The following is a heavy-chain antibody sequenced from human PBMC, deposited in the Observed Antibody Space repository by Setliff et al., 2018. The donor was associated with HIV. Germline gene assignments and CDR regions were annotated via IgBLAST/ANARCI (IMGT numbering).Heavy chain of an antibody. CDR3: ARGLERTNALFGVLSIWLDS. D-gene: IGHD2-8*01. V-gene: IGHV3-7*03. CDR2: INEDGSKK. Sequence: PGGSLRLSCVSSGFAFNDYYMTWVRQAPGKGLEWVATINEDGSKKYYGASVKGRFTVSRDNAKKSLYLQMNSLRAEDTAVYFCARGLERTNALFGVLSIWLDSWGQGTLVTVS. CDR1: GFAFNDYY. J-gene: IGHJ5*01.